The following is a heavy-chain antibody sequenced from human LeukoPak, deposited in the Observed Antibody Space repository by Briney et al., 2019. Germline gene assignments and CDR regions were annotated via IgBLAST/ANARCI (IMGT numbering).Heavy chain of an antibody. J-gene: IGHJ4*02. V-gene: IGHV1-69*13. D-gene: IGHD3-3*01. CDR3: ARARKTYYDFWSGYYPVDY. Sequence: SVKVSCKASGGTFSSCAISWVRQAPGQGLEWMGGIIPIFGTANYAQKFQGRVTITADESTSTAYMELSSLRSEDTAVYYCARARKTYYDFWSGYYPVDYWGQGTLVTVSS. CDR2: IIPIFGTA. CDR1: GGTFSSCA.